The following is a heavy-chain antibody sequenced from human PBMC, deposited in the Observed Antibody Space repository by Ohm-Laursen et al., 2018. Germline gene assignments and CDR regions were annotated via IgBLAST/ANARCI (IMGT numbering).Heavy chain of an antibody. D-gene: IGHD3-9*01. V-gene: IGHV3-7*01. Sequence: SLRLSCAASGFTFSTYWMNWIRQAPGKGLEWVANIKHDGNEKSYVDSVKGRFSISRDNTKNSLYLQMNSLRAEDTAVYYCAREWYINDWSYSQYYYYTLDVWGQGTTVTVSS. CDR1: GFTFSTYW. J-gene: IGHJ6*02. CDR2: IKHDGNEK. CDR3: AREWYINDWSYSQYYYYTLDV.